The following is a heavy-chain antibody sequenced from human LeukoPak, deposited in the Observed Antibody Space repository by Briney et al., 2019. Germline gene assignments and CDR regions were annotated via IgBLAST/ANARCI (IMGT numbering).Heavy chain of an antibody. D-gene: IGHD6-6*01. CDR1: GGPFSDYY. Sequence: KPSETLSLTCAVYGGPFSDYYWNWIRQSPGKGLEWIGRILHSGSTDYNPSLKSRVTISIDTSSNQFSLNLNSVTAADTAVYYCARDVHYFDYWGQGILVTVSS. CDR2: ILHSGST. V-gene: IGHV4-34*12. J-gene: IGHJ4*02. CDR3: ARDVHYFDY.